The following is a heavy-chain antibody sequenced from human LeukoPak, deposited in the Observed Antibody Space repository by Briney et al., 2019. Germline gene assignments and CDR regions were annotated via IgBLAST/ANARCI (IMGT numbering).Heavy chain of an antibody. D-gene: IGHD3-22*01. V-gene: IGHV3-15*01. CDR1: GFTFSNAW. CDR2: IKSKTDGGTT. Sequence: GGSLRLSCAASGFTFSNAWMSWVRPAPGKGLEWVGRIKSKTDGGTTDYAAPVKGRFTISRDDSKNTLYLQMNSLRAEDTAVYYCAKDALYYYDSSGYCYFDYWGQGTLVTVSS. CDR3: AKDALYYYDSSGYCYFDY. J-gene: IGHJ4*02.